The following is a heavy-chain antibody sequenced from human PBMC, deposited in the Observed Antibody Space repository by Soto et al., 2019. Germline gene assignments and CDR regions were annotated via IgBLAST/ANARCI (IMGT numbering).Heavy chain of an antibody. CDR2: IYYRGNT. CDR1: SGSISSSNW. J-gene: IGHJ4*02. D-gene: IGHD3-9*01. V-gene: IGHV4-4*02. CDR3: ARLEGLATISYYFDF. Sequence: SETLSLTCAVSSGSISSSNWWSWVRQPPRKGLEWIGGIYYRGNTYYNPSLQTRVTISLDKSKSQFSLKLNSVTAADSAVYFCARLEGLATISYYFDFWGQGALVTVSS.